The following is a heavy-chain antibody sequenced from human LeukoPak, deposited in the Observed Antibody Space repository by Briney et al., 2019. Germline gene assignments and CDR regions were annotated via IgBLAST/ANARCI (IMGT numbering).Heavy chain of an antibody. CDR3: PRQPGTSLDY. Sequence: GASLKISCKASGYSFTSYWIGWVRQLPGKGPEWMGIIYPRDSDITYSPSFQGQVTISVDKSISTAYLQWSSLKASDTAMYYCPRQPGTSLDYWGLGTLVTVSS. CDR1: GYSFTSYW. V-gene: IGHV5-51*01. CDR2: IYPRDSDI. J-gene: IGHJ4*02. D-gene: IGHD3-10*01.